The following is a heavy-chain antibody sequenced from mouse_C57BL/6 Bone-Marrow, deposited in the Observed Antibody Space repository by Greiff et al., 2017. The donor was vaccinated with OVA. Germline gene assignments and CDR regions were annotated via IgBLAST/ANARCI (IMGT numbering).Heavy chain of an antibody. CDR1: GYTFTSYW. CDR3: AGYYDNYDGVYWYFDV. Sequence: QVQLQQPGAELVKPGASVKLSCKASGYTFTSYWMHWVKQRPGRGLEWIGRIDPNSGGTKYNEKFKSKATLTVDKPSSTAYMQLSSLTSEDSAVYYCAGYYDNYDGVYWYFDVWGTGTTVTVSS. V-gene: IGHV1-72*01. CDR2: IDPNSGGT. J-gene: IGHJ1*03. D-gene: IGHD2-1*01.